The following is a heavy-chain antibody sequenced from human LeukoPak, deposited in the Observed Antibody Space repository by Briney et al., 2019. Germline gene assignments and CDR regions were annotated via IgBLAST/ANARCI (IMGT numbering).Heavy chain of an antibody. D-gene: IGHD2-21*01. Sequence: KPSETLSLTCTVSGGSLSNHYWNWIRHPAGTGLEYIGRIFHTGSTNYNPSLKSRVTMSVDTSSNQFSLNLTSVTAADTAVYYCARGPLGGDSFDIWGQGTMVTVSS. CDR1: GGSLSNHY. CDR2: IFHTGST. V-gene: IGHV4-4*07. CDR3: ARGPLGGDSFDI. J-gene: IGHJ3*02.